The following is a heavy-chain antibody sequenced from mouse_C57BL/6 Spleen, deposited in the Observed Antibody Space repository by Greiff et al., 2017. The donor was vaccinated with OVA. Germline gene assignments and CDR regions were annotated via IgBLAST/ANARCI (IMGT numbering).Heavy chain of an antibody. D-gene: IGHD4-1*01. Sequence: EVKLVESGGGLVKPGGSLKLSCAASGFTFSDYGMHWVRQAPEKGLEWVAYISSGSSTIYYADTVKGRFSISRDNAKNTLFLQMTSLRSEDTAMCYCARIDWDGSFDYWGQGTTLTVSS. CDR3: ARIDWDGSFDY. CDR1: GFTFSDYG. J-gene: IGHJ2*01. CDR2: ISSGSSTI. V-gene: IGHV5-17*01.